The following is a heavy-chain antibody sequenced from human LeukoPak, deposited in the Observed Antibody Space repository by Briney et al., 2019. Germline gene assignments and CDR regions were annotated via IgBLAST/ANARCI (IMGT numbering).Heavy chain of an antibody. Sequence: SVKVSCKASGGTFSSYAISWVRQAPGQGLEWMGRIIPILGIANYAQKFQGRVTITADKSTSTAYMELSSLRSEDTAVYYCASPYCSGGSCDYYYGMDVWGQGTTVTVSS. J-gene: IGHJ6*02. V-gene: IGHV1-69*04. CDR1: GGTFSSYA. CDR2: IIPILGIA. CDR3: ASPYCSGGSCDYYYGMDV. D-gene: IGHD2-15*01.